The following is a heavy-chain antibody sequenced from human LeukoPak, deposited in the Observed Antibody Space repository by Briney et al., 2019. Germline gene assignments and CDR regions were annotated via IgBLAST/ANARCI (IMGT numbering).Heavy chain of an antibody. CDR1: AYSLTDHY. CDR3: AREVGSGTFDI. V-gene: IGHV1-2*02. D-gene: IGHD6-25*01. CDR2: ISPNTGGT. J-gene: IGHJ3*02. Sequence: ASVKVSCEASAYSLTDHYVHWVRQAPGEGLEWMGWISPNTGGTIYAQKFQGRVTMTRDTSIITAYMELSKLRSDDTAFYYCAREVGSGTFDIWGQGTMVTVSS.